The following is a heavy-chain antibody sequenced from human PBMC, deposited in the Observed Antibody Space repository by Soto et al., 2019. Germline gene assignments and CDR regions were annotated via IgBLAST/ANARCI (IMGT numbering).Heavy chain of an antibody. CDR3: AKRRGEGYFDL. D-gene: IGHD3-10*01. Sequence: GGSLRLSCAASGFTFSNFVMSWVRRAPGKGLEWVSAIGGTSGSTYYADSVKGRFTISRDNSKNTLSLQMNSLRAEDTAVYYCAKRRGEGYFDLWGRGTLVTVSS. J-gene: IGHJ2*01. CDR2: IGGTSGST. CDR1: GFTFSNFV. V-gene: IGHV3-23*01.